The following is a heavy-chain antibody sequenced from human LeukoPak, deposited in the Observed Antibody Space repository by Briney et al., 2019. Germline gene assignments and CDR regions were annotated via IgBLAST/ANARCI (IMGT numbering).Heavy chain of an antibody. CDR3: ARPDYGDYYAFDI. CDR2: IYYSGST. CDR1: GGFISSSSYY. Sequence: PSETLSLTCTVSGGFISSSSYYWGWIRQPPGRGLEWMGSIYYSGSTYYNPSLKSRVTISVDTSKNQFSLKLSSVTAADTAVYYCARPDYGDYYAFDIWGQGTMVTVSS. D-gene: IGHD4-17*01. J-gene: IGHJ3*02. V-gene: IGHV4-39*07.